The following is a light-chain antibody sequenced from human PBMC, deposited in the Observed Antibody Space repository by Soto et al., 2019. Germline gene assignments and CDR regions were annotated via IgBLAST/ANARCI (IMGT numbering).Light chain of an antibody. CDR3: CSYAGSSTFG. V-gene: IGLV2-23*02. CDR1: SSDVGSYNL. CDR2: EVS. J-gene: IGLJ2*01. Sequence: QSVLTQPASVSGSPGQSITISCTGTSSDVGSYNLVSWYQQHPGKAPKLMIYEVSKRPSGVSNRFSGSKSGNTASLTISGLQAEDEADYYCCSYAGSSTFGFGGGTKVTVL.